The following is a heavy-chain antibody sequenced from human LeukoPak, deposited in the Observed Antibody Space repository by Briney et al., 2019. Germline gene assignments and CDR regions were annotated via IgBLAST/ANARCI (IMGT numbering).Heavy chain of an antibody. CDR3: AKSQDQLLVYYFDY. J-gene: IGHJ4*02. V-gene: IGHV3-30*02. D-gene: IGHD2-2*01. Sequence: GGSLRLSCAASGFAFSSYGMHWVRQAPGKGLEWVAFIRYDGSNKYYADSVKGRFTISRDNSKNTLYLQMNSLRAEDTAVYYCAKSQDQLLVYYFDYWGQGTLVTVSS. CDR2: IRYDGSNK. CDR1: GFAFSSYG.